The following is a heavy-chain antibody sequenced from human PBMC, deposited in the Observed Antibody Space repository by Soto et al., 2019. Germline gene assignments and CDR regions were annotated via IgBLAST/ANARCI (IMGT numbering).Heavy chain of an antibody. J-gene: IGHJ5*02. CDR2: IYYTGSA. CDR1: SGSISSADYY. V-gene: IGHV4-30-4*01. Sequence: VQLQESGPGLVKPSQTLSLTCTVSSGSISSADYYWSWIRQPPGKGLEWIGYIYYTGSAYYNPSPKGRVTMSVDTSKNQFSLKVTSVTAADTAVYYCASGGSSNWFDPWGQGTLVTVSS. CDR3: ASGGSSNWFDP. D-gene: IGHD1-26*01.